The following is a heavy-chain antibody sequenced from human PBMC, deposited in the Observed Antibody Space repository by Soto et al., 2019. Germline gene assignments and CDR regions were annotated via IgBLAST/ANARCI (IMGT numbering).Heavy chain of an antibody. CDR1: GYSISSGYY. V-gene: IGHV4-38-2*02. Sequence: PSETLSLTGAVSGYSISSGYYWGWIRQPPGKGLEWIGSIYHSGSTYYNPSLKSRVTISVDTSKNQFSLKLSSVTAADTAVYYCARDYSSSWYTRGWFDPWGQGTLVTVSS. CDR3: ARDYSSSWYTRGWFDP. CDR2: IYHSGST. J-gene: IGHJ5*02. D-gene: IGHD6-13*01.